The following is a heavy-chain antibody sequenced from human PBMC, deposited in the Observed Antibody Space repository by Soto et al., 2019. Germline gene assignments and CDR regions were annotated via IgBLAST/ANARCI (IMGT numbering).Heavy chain of an antibody. D-gene: IGHD2-2*01. V-gene: IGHV4-34*01. CDR1: GGSFSGYY. Sequence: TSETLSLTCAVYGGSFSGYYWTWIRQPPGTGLEWIGEINHSGSTNYNPSLKSRVTMSVDTSKKQLSLRLSSVTAADTAAYYCARLHCYSPNCVPLDPWGQGTLVTVSS. J-gene: IGHJ5*02. CDR3: ARLHCYSPNCVPLDP. CDR2: INHSGST.